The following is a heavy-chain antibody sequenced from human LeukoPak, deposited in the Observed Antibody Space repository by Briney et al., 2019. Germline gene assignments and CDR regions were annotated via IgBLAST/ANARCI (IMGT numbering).Heavy chain of an antibody. Sequence: PGGSLRLSCAASGFTFSSYSMNWVRQAPGKGLEWVSSISSSHGYIYYADSVKGRFTISRDNAKNSLYLQMNSLRAEDTAVYYCARVPVAGTGVDYWGQGTLVTVSS. CDR1: GFTFSSYS. V-gene: IGHV3-21*01. CDR2: ISSSHGYI. D-gene: IGHD6-19*01. J-gene: IGHJ4*02. CDR3: ARVPVAGTGVDY.